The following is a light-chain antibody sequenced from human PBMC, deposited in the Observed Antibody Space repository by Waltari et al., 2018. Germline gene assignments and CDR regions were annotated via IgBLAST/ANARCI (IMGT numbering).Light chain of an antibody. CDR3: ATWDDSLSGPV. CDR1: SSNIESNY. J-gene: IGLJ3*02. V-gene: IGLV1-47*01. Sequence: QSVLTQPPSASGTPGQRVSISCSGGSSNIESNYVFWYQHLPEAAPKLLMYRNKRRPSGVPDRISGAKSGSSATLAISGLRSEDEADYYCATWDDSLSGPVFGGGTKLTVL. CDR2: RNK.